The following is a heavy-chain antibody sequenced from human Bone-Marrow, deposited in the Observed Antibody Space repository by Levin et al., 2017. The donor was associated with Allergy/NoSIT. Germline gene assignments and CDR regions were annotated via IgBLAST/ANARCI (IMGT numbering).Heavy chain of an antibody. CDR2: VRSKAGNEAT. D-gene: IGHD1-14*01. Sequence: GGSLRLSCAASGFIFSSAWMSWVRQAPGKGLEWVGRVRSKAGNEATDYAAPVRGRFTISRDDSQSMVYLQMSSLKTEDTAIYYCTTDVPEEGNGAIDYWGQGTLVTVSS. CDR3: TTDVPEEGNGAIDY. V-gene: IGHV3-15*01. J-gene: IGHJ4*02. CDR1: GFIFSSAW.